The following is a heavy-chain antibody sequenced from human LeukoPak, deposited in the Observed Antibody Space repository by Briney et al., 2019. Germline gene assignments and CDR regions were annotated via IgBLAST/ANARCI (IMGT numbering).Heavy chain of an antibody. V-gene: IGHV4-59*01. CDR1: GGSFGLYH. J-gene: IGHJ5*02. D-gene: IGHD3-10*01. Sequence: SETLSLTCTVSGGSFGLYHWTWIRQPPGKGLEWIGYIYYNGSTKYNLSLKSRVTISIDMSKNQFSLRLNSVTTADTAVYYCARDRAAGSDWLDPWGQGALVTVSS. CDR3: ARDRAAGSDWLDP. CDR2: IYYNGST.